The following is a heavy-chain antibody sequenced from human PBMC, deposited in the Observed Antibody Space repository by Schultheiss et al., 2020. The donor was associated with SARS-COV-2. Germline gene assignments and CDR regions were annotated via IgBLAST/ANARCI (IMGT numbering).Heavy chain of an antibody. CDR3: AKALGNYGDYEDY. V-gene: IGHV3-23*01. J-gene: IGHJ4*02. CDR2: ISGSGGST. Sequence: GSLRLSCAASGFTFSSYAMSWVRQAPGKGLEWVSAISGSGGSTYYADSVKGRFTISRDNSKNTLYLQMNSLRAEDTAVNYCAKALGNYGDYEDYWGQGTQVTVSS. CDR1: GFTFSSYA. D-gene: IGHD4-17*01.